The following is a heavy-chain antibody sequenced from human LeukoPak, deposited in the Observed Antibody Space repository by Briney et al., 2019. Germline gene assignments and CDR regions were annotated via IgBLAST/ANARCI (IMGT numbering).Heavy chain of an antibody. Sequence: RASAKVSCKASGYTFTGHYLHWVRQVPGLGLEWMGWINPKSGGTKYGHKFQGRVTMTGDMSISTVYMELSSLTSDDTAVYYCAGRYDFWSGYYMALGHPFDIWGQGTMVIVSS. CDR3: AGRYDFWSGYYMALGHPFDI. V-gene: IGHV1-2*07. CDR2: INPKSGGT. J-gene: IGHJ3*02. D-gene: IGHD3-3*01. CDR1: GYTFTGHY.